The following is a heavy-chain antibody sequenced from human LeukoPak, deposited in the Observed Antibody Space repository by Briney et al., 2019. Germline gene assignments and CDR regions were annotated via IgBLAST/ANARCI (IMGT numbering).Heavy chain of an antibody. J-gene: IGHJ4*02. CDR2: IIPIFGTA. V-gene: IGHV1-69*13. CDR3: ARGGPYDYVWGSYRPDFDY. D-gene: IGHD3-16*02. Sequence: SVKVSCKASGGTFSSYAISWVRQAPGQGLEWMGGIIPIFGTANYAQKFQGRVTITADESTSTAYMKLSSLRSEDTAVYYCARGGPYDYVWGSYRPDFDYWGQGTLVTVSS. CDR1: GGTFSSYA.